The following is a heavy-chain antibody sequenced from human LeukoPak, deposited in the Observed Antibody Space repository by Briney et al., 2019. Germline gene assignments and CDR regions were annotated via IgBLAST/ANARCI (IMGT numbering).Heavy chain of an antibody. D-gene: IGHD3-10*01. CDR3: AKGYYYFDY. CDR1: DGSVSSSDSY. Sequence: SETLSLTCTFSDGSVSSSDSYWNWIRQPPGKGLEWIGYIYYTGSINYNPSLKSRITISVDTSKNQFSLKLTSVTAADTAIYYCAKGYYYFDYWGQGTLVTVFS. CDR2: IYYTGSI. V-gene: IGHV4-61*08. J-gene: IGHJ4*02.